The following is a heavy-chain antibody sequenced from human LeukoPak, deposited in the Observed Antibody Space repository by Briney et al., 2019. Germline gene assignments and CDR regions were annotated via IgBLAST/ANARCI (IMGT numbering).Heavy chain of an antibody. CDR1: GGSFSRYY. CDR2: INHSGST. J-gene: IGHJ2*01. D-gene: IGHD5-18*01. CDR3: ARDLLDTSMVHYWYFDL. V-gene: IGHV4-34*09. Sequence: SETLSLTCAVYGGSFSRYYWSWIRQPPGKGLEWIGEINHSGSTNYNPSLKSRVSISVDTSKNQFSLKLSSVTAADTAVYYCARDLLDTSMVHYWYFDLWGRGTLVTVSS.